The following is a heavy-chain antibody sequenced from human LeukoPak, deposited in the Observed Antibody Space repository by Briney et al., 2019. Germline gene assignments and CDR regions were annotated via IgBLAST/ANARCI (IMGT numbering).Heavy chain of an antibody. D-gene: IGHD1-26*01. V-gene: IGHV3-23*01. CDR2: ISGYGGTT. J-gene: IGHJ4*02. CDR3: AKDGSGSYYSPEYYFDC. Sequence: GGSLRLSCAASGFTFSSYAMNWVRQAPGKGLEWVSGISGYGGTTYYADSVKGRFTISRDNSKNAVFLQMNSLRVEDMAVYYCAKDGSGSYYSPEYYFDCWGQGTLVTVSS. CDR1: GFTFSSYA.